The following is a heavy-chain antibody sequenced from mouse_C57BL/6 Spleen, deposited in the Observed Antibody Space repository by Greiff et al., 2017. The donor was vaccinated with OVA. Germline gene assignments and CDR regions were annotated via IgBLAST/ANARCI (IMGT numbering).Heavy chain of an antibody. CDR1: GHTFTSYW. CDR3: ARTTYYAMDY. D-gene: IGHD2-12*01. Sequence: QVQLQQPGAELVKPGASVKMSCKASGHTFTSYWITWVKQRPGQGLEWIGAIYPGSGSTNYNEKFKSKATLTVDTSSSTAYMQLSSLTSEDSAVYYCARTTYYAMDYWGQGTSVTVSS. V-gene: IGHV1-55*01. J-gene: IGHJ4*01. CDR2: IYPGSGST.